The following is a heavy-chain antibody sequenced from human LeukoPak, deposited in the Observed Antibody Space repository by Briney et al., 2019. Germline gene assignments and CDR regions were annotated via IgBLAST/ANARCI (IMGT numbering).Heavy chain of an antibody. D-gene: IGHD1-26*01. Sequence: SETLSLTCTVSGDSISSSSSYWGWIRQPPGEGLEWIGSIYYSGSTYYNTSLKSRVTISVDTSKNQFSLQLNSVTPEDTAVYYCASGTYYRGFDAWGQGTLVTVSS. CDR1: GDSISSSSSY. CDR2: IYYSGST. V-gene: IGHV4-39*01. CDR3: ASGTYYRGFDA. J-gene: IGHJ5*02.